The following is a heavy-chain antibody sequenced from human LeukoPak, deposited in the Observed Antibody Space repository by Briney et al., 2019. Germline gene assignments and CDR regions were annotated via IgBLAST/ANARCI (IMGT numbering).Heavy chain of an antibody. V-gene: IGHV4-39*01. J-gene: IGHJ4*02. Sequence: SETLSLTCTVSGGSISSSSYYWGWIRQPPGKGLEWIGSIYYSGSTYYNPSLKSRVTISVDTSKNQFSLNLSSVTAADTAVFYCARRGYYYDSSGYSYYFDYWGQGTLVTVSS. CDR3: ARRGYYYDSSGYSYYFDY. D-gene: IGHD3-22*01. CDR1: GGSISSSSYY. CDR2: IYYSGST.